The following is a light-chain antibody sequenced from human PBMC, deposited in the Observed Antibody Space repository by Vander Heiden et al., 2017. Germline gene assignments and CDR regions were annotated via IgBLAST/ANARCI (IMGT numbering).Light chain of an antibody. CDR2: KVS. Sequence: DVVMTQSPLHLPVTLGQPASISCRSSQSLVSSDGNTFMSWFQQRPGQAPRRLIYKVSNRDSGVPDRFSGSGSGTDFTLKISRVEAEDVAVYYCMQGTHWPWTFGQGTKVEIK. CDR3: MQGTHWPWT. J-gene: IGKJ1*01. V-gene: IGKV2-30*01. CDR1: QSLVSSDGNTF.